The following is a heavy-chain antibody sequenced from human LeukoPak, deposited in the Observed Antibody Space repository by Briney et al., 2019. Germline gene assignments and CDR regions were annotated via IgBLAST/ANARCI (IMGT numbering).Heavy chain of an antibody. D-gene: IGHD7-27*01. CDR1: GFIFSSYN. CDR3: ARVLQTGAYYYYYYMDV. J-gene: IGHJ6*03. CDR2: ISSSSSTI. Sequence: GGSLRLSCAASGFIFSSYNMNWVRQAPGKGLEWVSYISSSSSTIHYADSVKGRFTISRDNAKNSLYLQMNSLRAEDTAVYYCARVLQTGAYYYYYYMDVWGKGTTVTVSS. V-gene: IGHV3-48*01.